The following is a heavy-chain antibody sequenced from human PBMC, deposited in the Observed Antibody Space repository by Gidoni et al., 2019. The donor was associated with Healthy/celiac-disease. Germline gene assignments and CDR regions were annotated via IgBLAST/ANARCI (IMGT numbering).Heavy chain of an antibody. V-gene: IGHV4-39*01. CDR2: IYYSGST. J-gene: IGHJ4*02. CDR3: AGGYCSGGSCYFDY. CDR1: GGSISSIMYY. D-gene: IGHD2-15*01. Sequence: QLQLQASGPGLVKPSETLSLTCTVSGGSISSIMYYWGWIRQPPGKGLEWMWSIYYSGSTYYNPSLKSRVTISVDTSKNQFSLKLSAVTAADTAVYYCAGGYCSGGSCYFDYWGQGTLVTVSS.